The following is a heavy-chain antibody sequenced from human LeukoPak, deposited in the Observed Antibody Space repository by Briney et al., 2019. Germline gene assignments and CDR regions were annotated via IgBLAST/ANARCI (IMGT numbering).Heavy chain of an antibody. J-gene: IGHJ4*02. D-gene: IGHD3-10*01. CDR2: ISSSSSYI. CDR1: GFTFSSYS. CDR3: ARVRRLVEVRGVRGDYFDY. Sequence: GGSLRLSCAASGFTFSSYSMNWVRQAPGKGLEWVSSISSSSSYIYYADSVKGRFTISRDNAKNSLYLQMNSLRAEDTAVYYCARVRRLVEVRGVRGDYFDYWGQGTLVTVSS. V-gene: IGHV3-21*01.